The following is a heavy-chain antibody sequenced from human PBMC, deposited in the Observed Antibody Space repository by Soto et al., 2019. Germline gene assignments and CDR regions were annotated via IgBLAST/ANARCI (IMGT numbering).Heavy chain of an antibody. CDR3: ARDELGYCSSTSCYFPLGY. V-gene: IGHV3-30-3*01. J-gene: IGHJ4*02. D-gene: IGHD2-2*01. CDR2: ISYDGSNK. Sequence: RRLSCAASGFTFSSYAMHWVRQAPGKALEWVAVISYDGSNKYYADSVMGRFTISRDNSKNTLYLQMNSLRAEDTAVYYCARDELGYCSSTSCYFPLGYWGQGTLVTVSS. CDR1: GFTFSSYA.